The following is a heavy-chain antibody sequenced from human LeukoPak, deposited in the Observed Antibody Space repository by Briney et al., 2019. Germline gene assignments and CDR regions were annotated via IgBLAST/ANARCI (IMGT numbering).Heavy chain of an antibody. CDR1: GFTFSSYG. J-gene: IGHJ6*03. CDR2: ISYDGSNK. D-gene: IGHD3-10*01. V-gene: IGHV3-30*18. Sequence: PGGSLRLSCAASGFTFSSYGFHWVRQAPGKGLEWVAVISYDGSNKYYADSVKGRFTISRDNSKNTLYLQMNSLRAEDTAVYYCAKGFRSSANYYYIDVWGKGTTVTVSS. CDR3: AKGFRSSANYYYIDV.